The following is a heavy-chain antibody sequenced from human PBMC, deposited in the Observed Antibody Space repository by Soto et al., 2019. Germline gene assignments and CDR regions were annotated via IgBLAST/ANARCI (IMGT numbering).Heavy chain of an antibody. CDR2: ISGSGGST. CDR1: GFTFSSYA. CDR3: AKRTVGWYFDL. D-gene: IGHD4-17*01. J-gene: IGHJ2*01. Sequence: EVQLLESGGGLVQPGGSLRLSFAASGFTFSSYAMNWVRQAPGKGLEWVSVISGSGGSTYYADAVKGRCTISRDNSKNTRYRQMNSLRAEDTAVYYCAKRTVGWYFDLWGRGTLVTVSS. V-gene: IGHV3-23*01.